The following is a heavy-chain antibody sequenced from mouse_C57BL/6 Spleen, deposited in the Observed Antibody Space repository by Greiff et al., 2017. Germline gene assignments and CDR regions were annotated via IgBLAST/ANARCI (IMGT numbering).Heavy chain of an antibody. D-gene: IGHD2-1*01. J-gene: IGHJ1*03. Sequence: EVQLQQSGPELVKPGASVKIPCKASGYTFTDYNMDWVKQSHGKSLEWIGDINPNNGGTIYNKKFKGKATLTVDKSSSTAYMELRSLTSEDTAVYYCASSGIYCGIPYFDVWGTGTTVTVSS. CDR2: INPNNGGT. CDR1: GYTFTDYN. V-gene: IGHV1-18*01. CDR3: ASSGIYCGIPYFDV.